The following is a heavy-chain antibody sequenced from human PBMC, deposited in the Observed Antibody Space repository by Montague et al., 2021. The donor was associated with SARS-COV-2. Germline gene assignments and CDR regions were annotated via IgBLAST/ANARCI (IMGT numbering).Heavy chain of an antibody. J-gene: IGHJ4*02. Sequence: TLSFTCTVSGGSISSGSYYWSWIRQPAGKGPEWIGRIYTSGTTXYXXXXKSRVTISVDTSKNQSSLKLTSVTAADTAVYYCARAHSGSWAHLDNWGQGSLVTVSS. CDR3: ARAHSGSWAHLDN. CDR1: GGSISSGSYY. V-gene: IGHV4-61*02. CDR2: IYTSGTT. D-gene: IGHD5-12*01.